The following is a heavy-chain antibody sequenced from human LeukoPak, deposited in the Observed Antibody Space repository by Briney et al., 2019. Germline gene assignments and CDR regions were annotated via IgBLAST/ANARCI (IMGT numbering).Heavy chain of an antibody. J-gene: IGHJ6*03. D-gene: IGHD6-13*01. Sequence: GGSLRLPCAASGFTFSSYAMSWVRQAPGKGLEWVSAISGSGGSTYYADSVKGRFTISRDNSKNTLYLQMNSLRAEDTAVYYCAKDYRVSRWLLYYMDVWGKGTTVTVSS. V-gene: IGHV3-23*01. CDR2: ISGSGGST. CDR3: AKDYRVSRWLLYYMDV. CDR1: GFTFSSYA.